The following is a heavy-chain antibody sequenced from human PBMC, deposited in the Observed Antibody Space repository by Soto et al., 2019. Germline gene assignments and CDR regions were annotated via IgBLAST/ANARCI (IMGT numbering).Heavy chain of an antibody. Sequence: GGSLRLSCAASGLTFSNHGMHWVRQAPGKGLEWVAHISYDGTSEHYADSVKGRFTISRDNPKNTVHLQLNTLRPEDTAVYYCVFYGSRYEIDYWGQGTLVTVSS. CDR1: GLTFSNHG. D-gene: IGHD3-10*01. V-gene: IGHV3-30*03. CDR3: VFYGSRYEIDY. J-gene: IGHJ4*02. CDR2: ISYDGTSE.